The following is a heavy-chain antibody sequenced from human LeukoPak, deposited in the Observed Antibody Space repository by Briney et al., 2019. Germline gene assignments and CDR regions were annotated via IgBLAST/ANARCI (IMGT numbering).Heavy chain of an antibody. Sequence: GGSLRLSCAASGFTFSNAWMTWVRQAPGKGLEWVANIKQDGSEKYYVDSVKGRFTISRDNAKNSLYLQMNSLRAEDTAVYYCARTLATAFDYWGQGTLVTVSS. V-gene: IGHV3-7*01. CDR1: GFTFSNAW. CDR3: ARTLATAFDY. D-gene: IGHD5-12*01. J-gene: IGHJ4*02. CDR2: IKQDGSEK.